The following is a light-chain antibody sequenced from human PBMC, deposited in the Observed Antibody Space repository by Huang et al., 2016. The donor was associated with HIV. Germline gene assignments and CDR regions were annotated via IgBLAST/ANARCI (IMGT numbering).Light chain of an antibody. Sequence: EIVMTQSPATLSVSPGERATLSCRASQIVSSNLACYQQKPGQAPRLLIYGASTRATGIPARFSGSGSGTEFTIIISSLQYEDFAVYYCQQYNNWPPAWTFGQGTKVEIK. CDR1: QIVSSN. CDR3: QQYNNWPPAWT. CDR2: GAS. V-gene: IGKV3-15*01. J-gene: IGKJ1*01.